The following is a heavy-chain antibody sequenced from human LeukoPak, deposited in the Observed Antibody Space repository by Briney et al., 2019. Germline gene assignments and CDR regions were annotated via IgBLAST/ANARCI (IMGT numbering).Heavy chain of an antibody. CDR1: GFTFSDYY. V-gene: IGHV3-11*01. D-gene: IGHD6-19*01. J-gene: IGHJ4*02. Sequence: GGSLRLSCAASGFTFSDYYMSWIRQAPGKGLEWVSYISSSGSTRYYADSVKGRFTISRDNAKKSLYLQMNSLRAEDTAMYYCARNIAVASFDYWGQGTLVTVSS. CDR3: ARNIAVASFDY. CDR2: ISSSGSTR.